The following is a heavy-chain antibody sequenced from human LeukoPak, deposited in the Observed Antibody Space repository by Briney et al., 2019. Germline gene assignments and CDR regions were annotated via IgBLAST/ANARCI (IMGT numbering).Heavy chain of an antibody. CDR1: GFTFSSYA. D-gene: IGHD6-19*01. Sequence: GGSLRLSCAASGFTFSSYAMSWVRQAPGKGLEWVSAISGSGGSTYYADSVKGRFTISRDNSKNTLYLQMNSLRAEDTAVYYCAKDRVGWDSSGWLTPRDAFDIWGQGTMVTVSS. CDR3: AKDRVGWDSSGWLTPRDAFDI. CDR2: ISGSGGST. J-gene: IGHJ3*02. V-gene: IGHV3-23*01.